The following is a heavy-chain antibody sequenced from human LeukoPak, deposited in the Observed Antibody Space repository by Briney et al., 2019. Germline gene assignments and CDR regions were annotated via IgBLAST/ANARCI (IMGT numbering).Heavy chain of an antibody. CDR3: AREEREYCGGNCNDAFDI. Sequence: SVKVSCKASGGTFSSYAISWVRQAPGQGLEWMGGIIPIFGTANYAQKFQGRVTITADESTSTAYMELSSLRSEDTAVYYCAREEREYCGGNCNDAFDIWGQGTMVTVSS. CDR2: IIPIFGTA. D-gene: IGHD2-21*02. CDR1: GGTFSSYA. V-gene: IGHV1-69*01. J-gene: IGHJ3*02.